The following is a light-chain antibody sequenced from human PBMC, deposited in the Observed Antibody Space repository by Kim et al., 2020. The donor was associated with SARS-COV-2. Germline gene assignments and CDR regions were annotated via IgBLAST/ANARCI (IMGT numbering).Light chain of an antibody. CDR1: SSDVGGYNY. CDR3: SSYTSSSTPYV. V-gene: IGLV2-14*03. CDR2: DVS. Sequence: QSITIPCTGTSSDVGGYNYVSWYQQHPGKAPKLMIYDVSNRPSGVSNRFSGSKSGNTASLTISGLQAEDEADYYWSSYTSSSTPYVFGTGTKVTVL. J-gene: IGLJ1*01.